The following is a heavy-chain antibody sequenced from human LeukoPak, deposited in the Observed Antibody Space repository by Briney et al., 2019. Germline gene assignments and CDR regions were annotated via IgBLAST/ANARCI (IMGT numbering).Heavy chain of an antibody. V-gene: IGHV3-74*01. Sequence: GGSLRLSCAASGLTFSSHWMHWVRQAPGKGLVWVSRITNDGSSTTYADSVKGRFTISRDNAKNMLYLQVNSLRAEDTAVYYCARDFPHYYDSSIFDYWGQGTLVTVSS. J-gene: IGHJ4*02. CDR2: ITNDGSST. CDR3: ARDFPHYYDSSIFDY. CDR1: GLTFSSHW. D-gene: IGHD3-22*01.